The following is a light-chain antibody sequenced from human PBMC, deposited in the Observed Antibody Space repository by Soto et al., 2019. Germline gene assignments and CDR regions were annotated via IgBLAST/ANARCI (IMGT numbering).Light chain of an antibody. V-gene: IGKV3-20*01. CDR1: QSVSSSY. CDR3: QQYART. Sequence: EIVLTQSPGTLSLSPGERGTLSCRASQSVSSSYLAWYQQKPGQAPRLLIYAASSRATGIPDRFSGSGSGTDFTLSISRLEPEDFAVYYCQQYARTFGQGTKVEIK. J-gene: IGKJ1*01. CDR2: AAS.